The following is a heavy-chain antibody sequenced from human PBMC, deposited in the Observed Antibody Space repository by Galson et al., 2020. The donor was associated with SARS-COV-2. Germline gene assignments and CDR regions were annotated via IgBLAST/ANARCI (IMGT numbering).Heavy chain of an antibody. V-gene: IGHV3-30-3*01. D-gene: IGHD2-21*02. J-gene: IGHJ4*02. CDR1: GFTFSSYA. CDR3: AREGGNSIDY. Sequence: LKISCAASGFTFSSYAMHWVRQAPGKGLEWVAVISYDGSNKYYADSVKGRFTISRDNSKNTLYLQMNSLRAEDTAVYYCAREGGNSIDYWGQGTLVTVSS. CDR2: ISYDGSNK.